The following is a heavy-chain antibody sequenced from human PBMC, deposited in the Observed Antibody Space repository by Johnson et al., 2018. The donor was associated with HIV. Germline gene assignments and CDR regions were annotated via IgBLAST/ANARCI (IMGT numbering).Heavy chain of an antibody. CDR2: IYSGDNT. D-gene: IGHD5-18*01. Sequence: MQLVESGGGLVQPGGSLRLSCAASRLSVSKNYMSWVRQAPGKGLEWVSLIYSGDNTKYADSVKGRFTISRDNSKNTLFLQMNSLRPEDTAVYFCARVSLAYSYGYDALDFWGQGTMVTVSS. CDR1: RLSVSKNY. J-gene: IGHJ3*01. CDR3: ARVSLAYSYGYDALDF. V-gene: IGHV3-66*02.